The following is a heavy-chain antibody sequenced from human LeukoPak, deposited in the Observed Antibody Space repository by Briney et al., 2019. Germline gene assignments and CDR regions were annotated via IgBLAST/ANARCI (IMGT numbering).Heavy chain of an antibody. J-gene: IGHJ3*02. D-gene: IGHD2-8*01. CDR2: IKSKTDGGTT. CDR3: TTYCTNGVCYGDDAFDI. V-gene: IGHV3-15*01. Sequence: PGGSLRLPCAASELTFNDYGMRWVRQAPEKGLEWVGRIKSKTDGGTTDYAAPVKGRFTISRDDSKNTLYLQMNSLKTEDTAVYYCTTYCTNGVCYGDDAFDIWGQGTMVTVSS. CDR1: ELTFNDYG.